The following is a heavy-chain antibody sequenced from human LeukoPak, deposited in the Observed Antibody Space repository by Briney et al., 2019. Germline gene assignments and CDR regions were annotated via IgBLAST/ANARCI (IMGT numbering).Heavy chain of an antibody. Sequence: VKVSCKASGGTFSSYAISWVRQAPGQGLEWMGRIIPILGIANYAQKFQGRVTITADNSTSTAYMELSSLRSEDTAVYYCAREREGFSQQPFDYWGQGTLVTVSS. CDR3: AREREGFSQQPFDY. CDR1: GGTFSSYA. D-gene: IGHD6-13*01. CDR2: IIPILGIA. J-gene: IGHJ4*02. V-gene: IGHV1-69*10.